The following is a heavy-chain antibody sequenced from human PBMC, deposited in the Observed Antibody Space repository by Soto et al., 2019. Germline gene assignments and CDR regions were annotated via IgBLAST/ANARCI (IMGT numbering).Heavy chain of an antibody. CDR2: IWYDGSNK. D-gene: IGHD2-2*01. V-gene: IGHV3-33*01. Sequence: GGSLRLSCAASGVTFSSYGMHWVRQAPGKGLEWVAVIWYDGSNKYYADSVKGRFTISRDNSKNTLYLQMNSLRAEDTAVYYCASVLGVVVVQAFLDYWGQGTLVTVSS. J-gene: IGHJ4*02. CDR1: GVTFSSYG. CDR3: ASVLGVVVVQAFLDY.